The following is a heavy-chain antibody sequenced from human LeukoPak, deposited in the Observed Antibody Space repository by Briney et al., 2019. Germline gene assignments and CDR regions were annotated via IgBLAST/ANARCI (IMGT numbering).Heavy chain of an antibody. D-gene: IGHD3-22*01. CDR3: AKVRYYYDSSGYDPLDI. CDR1: GFTFSSYS. CDR2: ISVGVGRT. V-gene: IGHV3-23*01. J-gene: IGHJ3*02. Sequence: PGGSLSLSCAAAGFTFSSYSIGWVRQAPRDGLGWVSAISVGVGRTYYADSVTGRFTISRDNSTNTLYLQMNNLRAEDTAVYYCAKVRYYYDSSGYDPLDIWGQGTMVTVSS.